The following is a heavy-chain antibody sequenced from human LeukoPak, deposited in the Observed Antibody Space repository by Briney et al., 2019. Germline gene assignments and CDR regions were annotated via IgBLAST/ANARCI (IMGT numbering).Heavy chain of an antibody. CDR1: GYTFTGYY. CDR2: INPNSGGT. D-gene: IGHD5-24*01. Sequence: ASVKVSCKASGYTFTGYYMHWVRQAPGQGLEWMGWINPNSGGTNYARKFQGRVTMTRDTSISTAYMELSRLRSDDTAVYYCARDLGSYGYNIWFDPWGQGTLVTVSS. J-gene: IGHJ5*02. CDR3: ARDLGSYGYNIWFDP. V-gene: IGHV1-2*02.